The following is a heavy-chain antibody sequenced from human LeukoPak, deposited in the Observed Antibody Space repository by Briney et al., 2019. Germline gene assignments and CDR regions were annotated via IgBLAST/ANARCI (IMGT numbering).Heavy chain of an antibody. J-gene: IGHJ4*02. CDR3: ARAAVATYYYDSSGYYYDY. CDR1: GGTFSSYA. D-gene: IGHD3-22*01. Sequence: GASVKVSCKASGGTFSSYAISWVRQAPGQGLEWMGRIIPILGIANYAQKFQGRVTITADKSTSTAYMELSSLRSEDTAAYYCARAAVATYYYDSSGYYYDYWGQGTLVTVSS. CDR2: IIPILGIA. V-gene: IGHV1-69*04.